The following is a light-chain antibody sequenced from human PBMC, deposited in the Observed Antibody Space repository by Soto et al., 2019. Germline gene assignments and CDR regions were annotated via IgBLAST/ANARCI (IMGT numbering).Light chain of an antibody. J-gene: IGKJ1*01. CDR1: QSVSSSY. CDR3: QQYGSSGT. V-gene: IGKV3-20*01. CDR2: GAF. Sequence: EIVMTQSPGTLSLSPGERATLSCRASQSVSSSYLAWYQQKPGQAPRVLLYGAFSRATGIPDRFSGSGCGPHFTLTISRLETEDFAVYYCQQYGSSGTFGQGTKVDIK.